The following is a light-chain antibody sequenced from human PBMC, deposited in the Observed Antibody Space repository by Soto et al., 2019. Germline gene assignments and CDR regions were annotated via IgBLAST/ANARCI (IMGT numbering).Light chain of an antibody. CDR2: GAS. Sequence: DIQMTQSPSSLSASVGDRVTITCRASQSISTFLNWYQQKPGKAPKLLIYGASNLESGVPSTFSGSGSGTDFTLTISSLQPEDFGTYYCHQCFSTPLLTFGGGTKVEIK. V-gene: IGKV1-39*01. CDR3: HQCFSTPLLT. CDR1: QSISTF. J-gene: IGKJ4*01.